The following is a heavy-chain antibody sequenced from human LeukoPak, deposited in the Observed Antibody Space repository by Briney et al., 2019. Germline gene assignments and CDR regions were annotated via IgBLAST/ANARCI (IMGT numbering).Heavy chain of an antibody. CDR1: GYTFTSYD. J-gene: IGHJ6*03. CDR3: ARAIAVAGSDYYYYYMDV. CDR2: MNPNSGNT. V-gene: IGHV1-8*01. Sequence: GASVKVSCKASGYTFTSYDINWVRQATGQGLEWMGWMNPNSGNTGYAQKFQGRVTMTRNTSISTAYMELSSLRSEDAAVYYCARAIAVAGSDYYYYYMDVWGKGTTVTVSS. D-gene: IGHD6-19*01.